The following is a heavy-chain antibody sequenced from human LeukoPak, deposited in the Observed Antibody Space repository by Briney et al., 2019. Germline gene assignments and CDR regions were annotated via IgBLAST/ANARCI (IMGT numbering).Heavy chain of an antibody. CDR1: GYTFTGYY. V-gene: IGHV1-2*02. J-gene: IGHJ6*02. CDR2: INPNSGGT. Sequence: ASVKASCKASGYTFTGYYMHWVRQAPGQGLEWMGWINPNSGGTNYAQKFQGRVTMTRDTSISTAYMELSRLRSDDTAVYYCARLGIVVVTADGMDVWGQGTTVTVSS. CDR3: ARLGIVVVTADGMDV. D-gene: IGHD2-21*02.